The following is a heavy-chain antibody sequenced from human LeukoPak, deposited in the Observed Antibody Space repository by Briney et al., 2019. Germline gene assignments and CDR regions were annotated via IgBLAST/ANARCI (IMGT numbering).Heavy chain of an antibody. CDR2: ISGSGGNT. CDR1: GFSLSTYA. J-gene: IGHJ6*02. Sequence: GGSLRLSCAASGFSLSTYAMSWARQAPGKGLEWVSSISGSGGNTYYADSVKGRFTITRDNSKNTLYLQINSLRAEDTAVYYCAKECQDYYYYGMDVWGQGTTVTVSS. V-gene: IGHV3-23*01. CDR3: AKECQDYYYYGMDV.